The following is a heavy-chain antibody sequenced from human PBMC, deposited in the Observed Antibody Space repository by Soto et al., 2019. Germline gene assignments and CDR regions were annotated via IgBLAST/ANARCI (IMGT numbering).Heavy chain of an antibody. CDR3: ARENYFDY. V-gene: IGHV3-7*01. J-gene: IGHJ4*02. CDR1: GFTFHNYW. CDR2: IKPDGSDK. Sequence: HPGGSLRLSCAASGFTFHNYWMGWVRQTPDKGLEWVANIKPDGSDKYYVDSVKGRFTISRGNAKNSLYLQMNSLRAEDTAVYYCARENYFDYWGQGTLVTVSS.